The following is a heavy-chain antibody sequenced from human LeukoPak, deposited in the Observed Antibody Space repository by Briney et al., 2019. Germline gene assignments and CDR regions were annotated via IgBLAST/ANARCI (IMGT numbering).Heavy chain of an antibody. CDR3: ARGGSQQLVPDY. CDR1: GFTFSNYY. V-gene: IGHV3-21*01. Sequence: GGSLRLSCAASGFTFSNYYMNWVRQAPGKGLEWVSSISSSSSYIYYADSVKGRFTISRDNAKNSLYLQMNSLGAEDTAVYYCARGGSQQLVPDYWGQGTLVTVSS. D-gene: IGHD6-13*01. CDR2: ISSSSSYI. J-gene: IGHJ4*02.